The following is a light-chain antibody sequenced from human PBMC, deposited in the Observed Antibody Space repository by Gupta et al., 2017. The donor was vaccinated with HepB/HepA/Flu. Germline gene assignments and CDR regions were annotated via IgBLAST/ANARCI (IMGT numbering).Light chain of an antibody. CDR3: SSYAASVTLV. J-gene: IGLJ3*02. CDR1: NSDIGRYNY. V-gene: IGLV2-14*03. CDR2: DVT. Sequence: QSVLTQPASVSGSPGQSITISCTGTNSDIGRYNYVSWYQQPPGKAPKLLIYDVTNRPSGVSTRFSGSKSGNTASLTISGLQAEDEADYYCSSYAASVTLVFGGGTKLTVL.